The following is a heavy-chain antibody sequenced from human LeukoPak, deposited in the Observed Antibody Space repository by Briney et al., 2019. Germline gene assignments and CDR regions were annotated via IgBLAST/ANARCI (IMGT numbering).Heavy chain of an antibody. V-gene: IGHV1-2*02. CDR1: GYTFTGYY. J-gene: IGHJ4*02. Sequence: GASVKVSCKASGYTFTGYYMHWVRQAPGQGLEWMGWINPNSGGTNYAQKFQGRVTMTRDTSISTPYMELSRLRSDDTAVYYCARDRGVVVPAAIDYWGQGTLVTVSS. CDR2: INPNSGGT. CDR3: ARDRGVVVPAAIDY. D-gene: IGHD2-2*01.